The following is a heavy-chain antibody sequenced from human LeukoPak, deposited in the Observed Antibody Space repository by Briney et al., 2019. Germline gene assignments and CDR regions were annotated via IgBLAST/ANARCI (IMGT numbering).Heavy chain of an antibody. D-gene: IGHD3-22*01. V-gene: IGHV4-4*07. J-gene: IGHJ4*02. Sequence: PSETLSLTCTVSGGSISGYYWSWIRQPAGKGLEWIGRIYTSGSTNYNPSLKSRVTMSVDTSKNQFSLKLSSVTAADTAVYYCVISSGYYTYDYWGQGTLVTVSS. CDR3: VISSGYYTYDY. CDR2: IYTSGST. CDR1: GGSISGYY.